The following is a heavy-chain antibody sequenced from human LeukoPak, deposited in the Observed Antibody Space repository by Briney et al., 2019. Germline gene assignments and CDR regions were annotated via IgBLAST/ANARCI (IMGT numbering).Heavy chain of an antibody. CDR3: ARDPPVGAIAVAGTSGY. V-gene: IGHV1-69*04. D-gene: IGHD6-19*01. Sequence: SVKVSCKASGGTFSSYAISWVRQAPGQGLEWMGRIIPILGIANYAQKFQGRVTITADKSTSTAYMELSSLRSEGTAVYYCARDPPVGAIAVAGTSGYWGQGTLVTVSS. J-gene: IGHJ4*02. CDR2: IIPILGIA. CDR1: GGTFSSYA.